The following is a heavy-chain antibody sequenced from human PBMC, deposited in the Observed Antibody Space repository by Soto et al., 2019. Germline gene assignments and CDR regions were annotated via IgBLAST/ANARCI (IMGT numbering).Heavy chain of an antibody. CDR1: GASISSGKYY. Sequence: SETLSLTCSVSGASISSGKYYWSWIRQAPGKGLEWIGYINYSGNTNYNPSLKSRVTISVDTSKNQFSLKLSSVTAADTAVYYCARGRPHTYTYYDYIWGSYRKPYYFDYWGQGTLVTVSS. D-gene: IGHD3-16*02. J-gene: IGHJ4*02. CDR3: ARGRPHTYTYYDYIWGSYRKPYYFDY. V-gene: IGHV4-30-4*01. CDR2: INYSGNT.